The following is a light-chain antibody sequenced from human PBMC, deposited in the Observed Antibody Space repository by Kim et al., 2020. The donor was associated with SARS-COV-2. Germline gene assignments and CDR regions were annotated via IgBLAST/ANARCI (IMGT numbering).Light chain of an antibody. CDR1: QSVTGW. CDR2: KSS. CDR3: QQYNAYHT. V-gene: IGKV1-5*03. J-gene: IGKJ2*01. Sequence: LSAFVGDRVTITCRASQSVTGWLAWYQQKPGKAPNHLIYKSSSLQRGVPSTFSGSGPGTEFTLTISSLHPDDFTTYYCQQYNAYHTFGQGTKLEI.